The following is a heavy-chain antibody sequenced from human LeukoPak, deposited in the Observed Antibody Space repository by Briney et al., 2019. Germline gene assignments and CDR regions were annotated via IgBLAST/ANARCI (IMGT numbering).Heavy chain of an antibody. CDR2: ISSSGSTI. Sequence: GGSLRLTCAASGFTFSDYYMSWIRQAPGKGLEWVSYISSSGSTIYYADSVKGRFTISRDNAKNSLYLQMNSLRAEDTALYYCAKDRMTTTPYYFDYWGQGTLVTVSS. J-gene: IGHJ4*02. D-gene: IGHD4-17*01. CDR1: GFTFSDYY. CDR3: AKDRMTTTPYYFDY. V-gene: IGHV3-11*01.